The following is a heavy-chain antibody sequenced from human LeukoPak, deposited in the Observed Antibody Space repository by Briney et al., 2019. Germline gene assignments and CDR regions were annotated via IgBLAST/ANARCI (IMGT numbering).Heavy chain of an antibody. D-gene: IGHD3-10*01. CDR2: IYYSGST. V-gene: IGHV4-39*07. J-gene: IGHJ4*02. CDR1: GGSISRSNNY. CDR3: ARDPTPSGSYYRYFFDQ. Sequence: SETLSLTCSVSGGSISRSNNYWGWIRQPPGKGLEWIGSIYYSGSTYYNPSLKSRVTISIDTSKNQLSLKVPSVTAADTAVYYCARDPTPSGSYYRYFFDQWGQGTLVTVSS.